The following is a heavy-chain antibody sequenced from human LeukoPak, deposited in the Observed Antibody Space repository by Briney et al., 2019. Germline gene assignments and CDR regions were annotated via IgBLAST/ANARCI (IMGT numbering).Heavy chain of an antibody. CDR2: IYYSGNT. CDR3: ARGGSYGAYLDY. D-gene: IGHD1-26*01. Sequence: SETLSLTCTVSGGSISSYYWSWIRQAPGKGLEWIGYIYYSGNTNTYNPSLKSRATISLYTSRKYFSLELRSVTAADTAVYYCARGGSYGAYLDYWGQGALVIMSS. V-gene: IGHV4-59*01. J-gene: IGHJ4*02. CDR1: GGSISSYY.